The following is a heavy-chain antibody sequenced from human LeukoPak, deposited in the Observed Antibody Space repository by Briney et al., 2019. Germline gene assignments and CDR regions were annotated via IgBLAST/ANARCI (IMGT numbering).Heavy chain of an antibody. CDR1: GFTFSDYY. D-gene: IGHD6-19*01. CDR2: IGSSGSTI. CDR3: ARDLVSSSGYCDY. J-gene: IGHJ4*02. Sequence: GGSLRLSCAASGFTFSDYYMSWIRQAQGKGLEWVSYIGSSGSTIYYADSVKGRFTISRDNAKNSLYLQMNSLRAEDTAVYYCARDLVSSSGYCDYWGQGTLVTVSS. V-gene: IGHV3-11*04.